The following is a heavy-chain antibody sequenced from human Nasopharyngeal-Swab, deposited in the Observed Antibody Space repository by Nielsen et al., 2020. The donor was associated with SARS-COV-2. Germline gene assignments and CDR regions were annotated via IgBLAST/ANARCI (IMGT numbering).Heavy chain of an antibody. Sequence: ASVKVSCKASGYTFTGYYMHWVRQAPGQGLEWMGWISAYNGNTNYAQKLQGRVTTTTDTSTSTAYMELRSLRSDDTAVYYCAREMDLGRAFDYWGQGTLVTVSS. V-gene: IGHV1-18*04. CDR1: GYTFTGYY. CDR3: AREMDLGRAFDY. J-gene: IGHJ4*02. D-gene: IGHD3/OR15-3a*01. CDR2: ISAYNGNT.